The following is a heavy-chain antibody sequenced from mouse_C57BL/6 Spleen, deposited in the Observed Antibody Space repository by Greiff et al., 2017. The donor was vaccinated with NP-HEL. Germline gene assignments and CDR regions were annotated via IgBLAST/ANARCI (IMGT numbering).Heavy chain of an antibody. J-gene: IGHJ2*01. Sequence: EVQLQQSGPELVKPGASVKISCKASGYSFTGYYMNWVKQSPEKSLEWIGEINPSTGGTTYNQKFKAKATLTVDKSSSTAYMQLKSLTSEDSAVYYCAPIYYDYDGVFDYWGQGTTLTVSS. CDR2: INPSTGGT. D-gene: IGHD2-4*01. CDR3: APIYYDYDGVFDY. V-gene: IGHV1-42*01. CDR1: GYSFTGYY.